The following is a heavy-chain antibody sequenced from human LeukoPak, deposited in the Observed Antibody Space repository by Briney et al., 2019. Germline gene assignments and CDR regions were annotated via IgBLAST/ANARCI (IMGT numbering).Heavy chain of an antibody. V-gene: IGHV3-48*03. CDR3: AELGITMIGGV. J-gene: IGHJ6*04. CDR2: ISSSGNTI. CDR1: GFTFSSYE. Sequence: GGSLRLSCAASGFTFSSYEMTWVRQAPGKGLEWVSYISSSGNTIYYADSVKGRFTISRDNVKNSLYLQMNSLRAEDTAVYYCAELGITMIGGVWGKGTTVTISS. D-gene: IGHD3-10*02.